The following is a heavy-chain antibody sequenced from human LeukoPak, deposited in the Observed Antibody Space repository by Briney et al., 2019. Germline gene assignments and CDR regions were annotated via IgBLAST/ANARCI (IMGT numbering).Heavy chain of an antibody. D-gene: IGHD6-19*01. CDR1: GFTFSSYW. CDR3: TRSSSGWYSDY. CDR2: IRSKAYGGTT. V-gene: IGHV3-49*04. Sequence: GGSLRLSCAASGFTFSSYWMSWVRQAPGKGLEWVGFIRSKAYGGTTEYAASVKGRFIISRDDFKSIAYLQMNSLKTEDTAVYYCTRSSSGWYSDYWGQGTLVTVSS. J-gene: IGHJ4*02.